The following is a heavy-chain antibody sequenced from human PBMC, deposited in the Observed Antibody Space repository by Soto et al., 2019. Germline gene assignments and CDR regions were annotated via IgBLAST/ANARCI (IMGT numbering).Heavy chain of an antibody. D-gene: IGHD3-22*01. Sequence: EVQLVESGGGLVQPGGSLRLSCAASGFTSSSYWIHWVRQAPGKGLVWVSRISNDGSSTNYADSVKGRFTISRDKAKNTVYLQMNSLRAEDTAVYYCARDTYYYDSSDHFSADAFDIWGQGTMVTVSS. CDR2: ISNDGSST. CDR3: ARDTYYYDSSDHFSADAFDI. J-gene: IGHJ3*02. V-gene: IGHV3-74*01. CDR1: GFTSSSYW.